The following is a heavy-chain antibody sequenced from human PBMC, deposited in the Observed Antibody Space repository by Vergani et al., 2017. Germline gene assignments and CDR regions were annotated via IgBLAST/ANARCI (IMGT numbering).Heavy chain of an antibody. Sequence: QVQVVQSGAEVKKSGASVKVFRKTSGYTFSNYYMHWVRQAPGQGLEWMGIINPSGGHTNYAQKFQGRVTMTRDTSTRTVYMELSSLSSEDTAIYYCARGGYGILTGYRYWGQGTLVTVSA. D-gene: IGHD3-9*01. CDR1: GYTFSNYY. V-gene: IGHV1-46*03. CDR3: ARGGYGILTGYRY. CDR2: INPSGGHT. J-gene: IGHJ4*02.